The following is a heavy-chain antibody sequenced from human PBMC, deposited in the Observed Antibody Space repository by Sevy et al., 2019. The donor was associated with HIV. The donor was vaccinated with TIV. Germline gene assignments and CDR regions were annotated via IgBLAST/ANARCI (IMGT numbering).Heavy chain of an antibody. V-gene: IGHV4-34*01. Sequence: SETLSLTCAVYGGSFSGYYWNWIRQSPGKGLEWIGEINHSGSNHYNPSLKSRVTISVDTSKNQFSLRLNSVTAADTAVYYWARASPVVVVPSAPSWFDPWGQGTLVTVSS. D-gene: IGHD2-2*01. CDR3: ARASPVVVVPSAPSWFDP. J-gene: IGHJ5*02. CDR2: INHSGSN. CDR1: GGSFSGYY.